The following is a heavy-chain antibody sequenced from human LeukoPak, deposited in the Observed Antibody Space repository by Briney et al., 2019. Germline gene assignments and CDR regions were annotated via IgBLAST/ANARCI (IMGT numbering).Heavy chain of an antibody. J-gene: IGHJ4*02. D-gene: IGHD6-19*01. V-gene: IGHV3-23*01. CDR2: ISGSSGGT. CDR3: AKVASADAQARLNY. CDR1: GFTFSSYA. Sequence: GGSLRLSCAASGFTFSSYAMSWVRQAPGKGLEWVSAISGSSGGTYYAGSVKGRFSISRDNSNNTLYLQMNSLRAEDTAVYYCAKVASADAQARLNYWGQGTLVTVSS.